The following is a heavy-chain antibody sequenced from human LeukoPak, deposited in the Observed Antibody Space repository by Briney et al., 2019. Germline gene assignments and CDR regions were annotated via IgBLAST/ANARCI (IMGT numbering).Heavy chain of an antibody. CDR3: ARRVVNSSWYLPPDDAFDI. V-gene: IGHV4-30-4*01. CDR1: GGSISSGDYY. J-gene: IGHJ3*02. Sequence: PSQTLSLTCTVSGGSISSGDYYWSWIRQPPGKGLEWIGYIYYSGSTYYNPSLKSRVTISVDTSKNQFSLKLSSVTAADTAVYYCARRVVNSSWYLPPDDAFDIWGQGTMVTVSS. D-gene: IGHD6-13*01. CDR2: IYYSGST.